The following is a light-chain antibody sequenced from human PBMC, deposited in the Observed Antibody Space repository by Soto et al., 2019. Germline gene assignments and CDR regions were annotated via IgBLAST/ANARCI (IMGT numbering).Light chain of an antibody. J-gene: IGKJ1*01. CDR3: QQSYSTPWT. Sequence: DIQMTQSPSSLSASVGDRVTITCRASQSISSYLNWYQQKPGKAPKLLIYAPSSLQGGVPSRFSGSGSGTDFTLTISSLQPEDFATYYCQQSYSTPWTFGQGTKVEIK. CDR1: QSISSY. CDR2: APS. V-gene: IGKV1-39*01.